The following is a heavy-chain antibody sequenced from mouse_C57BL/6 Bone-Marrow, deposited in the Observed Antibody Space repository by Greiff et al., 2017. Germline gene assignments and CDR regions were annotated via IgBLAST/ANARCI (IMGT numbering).Heavy chain of an antibody. J-gene: IGHJ2*01. CDR2: ISSGGDYI. Sequence: EVQLQESGEGLVKPGGSLKLSCAASGFTFSSYAMSWVRQTPEKRLEWVAYISSGGDYIYYADTVKGRFTISRDNARNTLYLQMSSLKSEDTAMYYCTRGWAPRSYFDDWGQGTTRTVSS. V-gene: IGHV5-9-1*02. D-gene: IGHD2-3*01. CDR3: TRGWAPRSYFDD. CDR1: GFTFSSYA.